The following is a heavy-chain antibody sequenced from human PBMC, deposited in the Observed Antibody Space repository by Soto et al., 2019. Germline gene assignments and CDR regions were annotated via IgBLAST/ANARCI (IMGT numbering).Heavy chain of an antibody. CDR2: ISAYNGNT. CDR1: GYTFTSYG. CDR3: ARDLSSGWPHRPFDP. Sequence: ASVKVSCKASGYTFTSYGISWVRQAPGQGLEWMGWISAYNGNTNYAQKLQGRVTMTTDTSTSTAYMELRSLRSDDTAVYYRARDLSSGWPHRPFDPWGQGTLVTVSS. J-gene: IGHJ5*02. D-gene: IGHD6-19*01. V-gene: IGHV1-18*04.